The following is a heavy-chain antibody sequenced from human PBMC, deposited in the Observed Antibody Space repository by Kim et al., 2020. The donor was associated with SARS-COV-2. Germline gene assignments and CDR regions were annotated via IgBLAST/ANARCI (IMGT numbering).Heavy chain of an antibody. D-gene: IGHD6-19*01. CDR1: GFTFSSYA. CDR2: ISYDGSNK. CDR3: ARDSGFIAVAGEFIY. J-gene: IGHJ4*02. Sequence: GGSLRLSCAASGFTFSSYAMHWVRQAPGKGLEWVAVISYDGSNKYYADSVKGRFTISRDNSKNTLYLQMNSLRAEDTAVYYCARDSGFIAVAGEFIYWGQGTLVTVSS. V-gene: IGHV3-30-3*01.